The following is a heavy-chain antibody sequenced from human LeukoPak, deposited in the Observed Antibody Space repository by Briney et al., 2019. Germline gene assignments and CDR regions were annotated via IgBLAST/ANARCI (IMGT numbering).Heavy chain of an antibody. CDR2: INPNSGGT. V-gene: IGHV1-2*02. Sequence: ASVKVSCKASGYTFTGYYMHWVRQAPGQGLEWMGWINPNSGGTNHAQKFQGRVTMTRDTSISTAYMELSRLRSDDTAVYYCARDRVTMVRGVIITLDYYYGMDVWGQGTTVTVSS. CDR3: ARDRVTMVRGVIITLDYYYGMDV. CDR1: GYTFTGYY. D-gene: IGHD3-10*01. J-gene: IGHJ6*02.